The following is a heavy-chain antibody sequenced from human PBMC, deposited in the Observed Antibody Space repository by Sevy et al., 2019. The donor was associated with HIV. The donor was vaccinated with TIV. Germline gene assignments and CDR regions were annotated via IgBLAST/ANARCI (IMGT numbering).Heavy chain of an antibody. CDR3: ARAPTGQWRTWAFDF. CDR1: GFTVSSNY. J-gene: IGHJ4*03. D-gene: IGHD6-19*01. Sequence: GGSLRLSCAASGFTVSSNYMGWVRQAPGKGLEWVGGISNGGNTYYADSVKGRFTISRDNSKNTLYLQMNSLRAEDTAVYYCARAPTGQWRTWAFDFWGQGTMVTVSS. V-gene: IGHV3-53*01. CDR2: ISNGGNT.